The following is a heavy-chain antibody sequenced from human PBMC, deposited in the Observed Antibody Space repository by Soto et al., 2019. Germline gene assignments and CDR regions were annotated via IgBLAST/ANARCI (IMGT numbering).Heavy chain of an antibody. CDR2: ISVNYGST. Sequence: GGALRLSCAPSGFTFSSFTMSWVRQAPVKGLEWVSTISVNYGSTYYADSVKGRFTISRDNSKNTLYLQMNSLRAEDTAVYYCAKHRGGSRTWSPFDPWGQGDLVTVSS. D-gene: IGHD6-13*01. V-gene: IGHV3-23*01. CDR1: GFTFSSFT. J-gene: IGHJ5*02. CDR3: AKHRGGSRTWSPFDP.